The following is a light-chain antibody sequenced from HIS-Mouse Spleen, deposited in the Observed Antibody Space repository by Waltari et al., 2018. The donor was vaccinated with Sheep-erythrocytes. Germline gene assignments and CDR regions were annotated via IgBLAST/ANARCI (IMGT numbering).Light chain of an antibody. CDR1: SSDRGCYNY. CDR2: GVS. V-gene: IGLV2-8*01. CDR3: SSYAGSNNWV. J-gene: IGLJ3*02. Sequence: HSALTQPPSASGPPGQSVPISCTGTSSDRGCYNYVSWFQHHPGKAPKLMIYGVSKRPSGVPDRFSGSKSGNTASLTVSGLQAEDEADYYCSSYAGSNNWVFGGGTKLTVL.